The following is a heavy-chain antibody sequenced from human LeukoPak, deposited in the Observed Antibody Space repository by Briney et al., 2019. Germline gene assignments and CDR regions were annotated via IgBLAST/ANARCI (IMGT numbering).Heavy chain of an antibody. CDR1: GFTFSSYR. CDR2: ISSSSSYI. CDR3: ARTEYCSSTSCRSYYYMDV. V-gene: IGHV3-21*01. D-gene: IGHD2-2*01. J-gene: IGHJ6*03. Sequence: GGSLRLSCAASGFTFSSYRMNWVRQAPGKGLEWVSSISSSSSYIYYADSVKGRFTISRDNAKNSLYLQMNSLRAEDTAVYYCARTEYCSSTSCRSYYYMDVWGKGTTVTVSS.